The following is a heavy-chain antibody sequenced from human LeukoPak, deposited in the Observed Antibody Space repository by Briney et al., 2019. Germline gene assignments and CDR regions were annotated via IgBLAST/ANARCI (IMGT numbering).Heavy chain of an antibody. D-gene: IGHD3-10*01. V-gene: IGHV4-30-2*01. CDR3: ARGRTLLWFGKGAFDI. CDR2: IYHSGST. Sequence: PSQTLSLTCTVSGGSISSGGYYWSWIRQPPGQGLEWIGYIYHSGSTYYNPSLKSRVTISVDRSKNQFSLKLSSVTAADTAVYYCARGRTLLWFGKGAFDIWGQGTMVTVSS. CDR1: GGSISSGGYY. J-gene: IGHJ3*02.